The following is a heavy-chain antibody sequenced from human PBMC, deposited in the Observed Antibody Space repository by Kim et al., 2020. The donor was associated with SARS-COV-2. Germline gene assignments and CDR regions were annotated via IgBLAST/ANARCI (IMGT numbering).Heavy chain of an antibody. J-gene: IGHJ6*02. CDR1: GFTFSSYS. D-gene: IGHD6-19*01. CDR2: ISSSSSTI. CDR3: ARELQWMGIFVGMDF. V-gene: IGHV3-48*02. Sequence: GGFLRFSCAASGFTFSSYSMNWVRQAPGKGLEWGSYISSSSSTIYYADSVKGRFTISRDNAKTSLYLQMNSRRDEDTAVYYCARELQWMGIFVGMDFWGQGTTVTVSS.